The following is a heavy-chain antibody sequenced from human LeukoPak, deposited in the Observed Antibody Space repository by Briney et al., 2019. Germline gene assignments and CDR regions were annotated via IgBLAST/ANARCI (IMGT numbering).Heavy chain of an antibody. CDR2: ISTSSSYR. Sequence: GGSLRLSCVSSGISFSSNSMNWVRQAPGGGLGWLSSISTSSSYRYSADSVKGRFTISRDNAQNSLYLQMNNLRGEDTAFYYCVRDWGGGSDYWGQGTLVTVSS. D-gene: IGHD3-10*01. CDR3: VRDWGGGSDY. CDR1: GISFSSNS. V-gene: IGHV3-21*01. J-gene: IGHJ4*02.